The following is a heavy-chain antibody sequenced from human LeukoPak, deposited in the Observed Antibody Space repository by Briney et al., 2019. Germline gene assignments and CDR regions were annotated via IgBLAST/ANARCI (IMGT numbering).Heavy chain of an antibody. V-gene: IGHV3-11*04. J-gene: IGHJ4*02. D-gene: IGHD5-18*01. CDR1: GFTFSDYY. CDR2: ISSTI. Sequence: GGSLRLSCAASGFTFSDYYMSWIRQAPGKGLEWVSYISSTIYYADSVKGRFTISRDNAKNSLYLQMNSLRAEDTAVYYCARGRDTAMNWGQGTLVTVSS. CDR3: ARGRDTAMN.